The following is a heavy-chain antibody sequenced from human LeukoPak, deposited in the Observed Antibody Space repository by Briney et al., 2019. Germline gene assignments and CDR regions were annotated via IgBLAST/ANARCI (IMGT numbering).Heavy chain of an antibody. CDR2: ISSTSKYI. V-gene: IGHV3-21*01. J-gene: IGHJ4*02. CDR1: GFTFSDYS. Sequence: GGSLRLSCAASGFTFSDYSMNWVRQAPGKGLEWVSSISSTSKYIYHADSVKGRFTVSRDNAKNSLYLQMNSLRAEDTAVYYCVRDDDYSDYEWLDYWGQGTLVTVSS. CDR3: VRDDDYSDYEWLDY. D-gene: IGHD4-11*01.